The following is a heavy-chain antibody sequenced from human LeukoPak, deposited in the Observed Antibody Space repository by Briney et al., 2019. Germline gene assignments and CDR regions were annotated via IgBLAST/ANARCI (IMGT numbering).Heavy chain of an antibody. CDR2: ISGSGGST. J-gene: IGHJ4*02. CDR3: AKGNLIVVVTAPFDY. Sequence: PGGSLRLSCAASGFTFSSYEMSWVRQAPGKGLEWVSGISGSGGSTYYADSVKGRFTISRDNSKNTLYLQMNSLRAEDTAVYYCAKGNLIVVVTAPFDYWGQGTLVTVSS. D-gene: IGHD2-21*02. CDR1: GFTFSSYE. V-gene: IGHV3-23*01.